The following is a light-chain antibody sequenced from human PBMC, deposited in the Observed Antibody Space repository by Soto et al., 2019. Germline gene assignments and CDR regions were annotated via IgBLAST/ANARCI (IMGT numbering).Light chain of an antibody. CDR3: QQYSSYPET. CDR2: EAS. V-gene: IGKV1-5*03. Sequence: DIQMTQSPSTLSASVGDRVTISCGASQSISSWLAWYQQKPGRAPNLLIYEASRLESAVPSRFSGSASGTEFTLTINSLQPDDFATYFCQQYSSYPETFGRGTKV. CDR1: QSISSW. J-gene: IGKJ1*01.